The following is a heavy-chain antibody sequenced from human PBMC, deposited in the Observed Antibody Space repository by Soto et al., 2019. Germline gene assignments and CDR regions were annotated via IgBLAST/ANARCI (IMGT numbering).Heavy chain of an antibody. CDR3: VREGSKSLRDWFDP. CDR2: VYYTVST. D-gene: IGHD2-15*01. V-gene: IGHV4-30-4*01. CDR1: GGSFDSGDSY. Sequence: SETLSLTCSVSGGSFDSGDSYWHWIRQPPGKFLEYIGYVYYTVSTYYNPSLKSRVAMSVDTSKKTFSLRLRSVTGADSGVYYCVREGSKSLRDWFDPWAQGIVVTVSS. J-gene: IGHJ5*02.